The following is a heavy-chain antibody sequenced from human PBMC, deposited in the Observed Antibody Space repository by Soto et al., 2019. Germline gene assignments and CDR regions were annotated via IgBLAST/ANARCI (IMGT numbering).Heavy chain of an antibody. Sequence: PWESLVLACAASVFTFSSHAMSWVRQAPGKGLEWVSTISSGGDNTYSADSVKGRFTISRDNSKNTLYLQMNSLRAEDTAVYYCAKDFDSYSTGRYGMDVWGQGTTVTVSS. CDR1: VFTFSSHA. CDR2: ISSGGDNT. D-gene: IGHD6-19*01. CDR3: AKDFDSYSTGRYGMDV. V-gene: IGHV3-23*01. J-gene: IGHJ6*02.